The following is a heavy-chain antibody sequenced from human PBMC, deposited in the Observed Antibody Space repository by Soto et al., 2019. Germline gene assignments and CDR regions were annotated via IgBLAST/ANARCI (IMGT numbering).Heavy chain of an antibody. J-gene: IGHJ3*02. Sequence: QAQLVQSGAEVKKPGASANISCKASGYTFTRYNIHWVRQAAEQGLEWMGIIDTRGGSADYTQRFQGRVTMTRGTSTGTVYMELSSLGSEDTAVYYCARDLPRDLVRGSFDIWGQGTMVTVSS. CDR2: IDTRGGSA. V-gene: IGHV1-46*01. CDR3: ARDLPRDLVRGSFDI. CDR1: GYTFTRYN. D-gene: IGHD3-10*01.